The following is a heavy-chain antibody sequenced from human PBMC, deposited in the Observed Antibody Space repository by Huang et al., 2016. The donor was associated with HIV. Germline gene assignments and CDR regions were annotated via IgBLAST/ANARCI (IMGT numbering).Heavy chain of an antibody. CDR2: MNPNTGNA. V-gene: IGHV1-8*02. D-gene: IGHD4-17*01. CDR1: GYTFTNYD. J-gene: IGHJ4*02. CDR3: ARSAYGDLDY. Sequence: QVHLVQSGAEVKKPGASVKVSCKASGYTFTNYDINWVRPAPGLGFEWMVWMNPNTGNAGFALSFQGRVTMTRKTSITTAYMELTSLTSEDTAVYYCARSAYGDLDYWGLGTLVIVSS.